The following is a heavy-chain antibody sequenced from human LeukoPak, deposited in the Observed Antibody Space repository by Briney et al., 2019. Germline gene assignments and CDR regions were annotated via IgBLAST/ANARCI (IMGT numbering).Heavy chain of an antibody. CDR3: ARDDYSSPDY. J-gene: IGHJ4*02. CDR2: INAGNGNT. Sequence: ASVKVSCKASGYTFTSYAMHWVRQAPGQRLEWMGWINAGNGNTKYSQKFQGRVTMTTDTSTSTAYMELRSLRSDDTAVYYCARDDYSSPDYWGQGTLVTVSS. D-gene: IGHD4-11*01. V-gene: IGHV1-3*01. CDR1: GYTFTSYA.